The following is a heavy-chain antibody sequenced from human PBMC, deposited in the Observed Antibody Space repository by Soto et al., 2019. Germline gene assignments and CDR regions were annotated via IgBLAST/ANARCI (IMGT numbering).Heavy chain of an antibody. CDR1: GYSFAGHY. CDR3: ARDSHYDILTGYSRNAFDM. CDR2: INPNSGGT. D-gene: IGHD3-9*01. J-gene: IGHJ3*02. Sequence: ASVKVSCKTSGYSFAGHYLHWVRQAPGHGLDWVGWINPNSGGTIYAQKFQGRVTMTSDTSISTAYMVLTSLRSDDTAVYYCARDSHYDILTGYSRNAFDMWGRGTVVTVSS. V-gene: IGHV1-2*02.